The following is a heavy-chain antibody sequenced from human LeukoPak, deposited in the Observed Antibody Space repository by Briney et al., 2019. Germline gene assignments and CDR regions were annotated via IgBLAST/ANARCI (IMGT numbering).Heavy chain of an antibody. CDR2: IKKDGSEK. CDR1: GFTFSTYA. Sequence: PGGSLRLSCAASGFTFSTYAMSWVRQAPGKGLEWVANIKKDGSEKYYVDSGKGRFTISRDNANTSLYLQMHRLRAEDTAIYYCGRDLSGVTGYTYGRGIDYWGQGTLVTVSS. V-gene: IGHV3-7*01. CDR3: GRDLSGVTGYTYGRGIDY. D-gene: IGHD5-18*01. J-gene: IGHJ4*02.